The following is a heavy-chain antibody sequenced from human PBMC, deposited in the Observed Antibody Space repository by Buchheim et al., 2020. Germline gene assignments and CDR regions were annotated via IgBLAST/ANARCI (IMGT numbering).Heavy chain of an antibody. V-gene: IGHV3-74*01. CDR2: ISTDGSIT. Sequence: EVQLVESGGGLVQPGGSLRLSCVASGFTLSTVWIHWVRQAPGKGLEWVSRISTDGSITNYADSVKGRFTVSRDNAKNTVYLQMNSLRAEDTAVYYCCTFAGAVAGSDPWGQGNL. CDR1: GFTLSTVW. D-gene: IGHD3-16*01. J-gene: IGHJ5*02. CDR3: CTFAGAVAGSDP.